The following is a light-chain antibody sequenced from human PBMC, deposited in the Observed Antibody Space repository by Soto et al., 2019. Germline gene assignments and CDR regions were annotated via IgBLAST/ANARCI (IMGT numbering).Light chain of an antibody. Sequence: DIQMTQSPSSLSASVGDRVTITCRASQNIAIYLNWYQQKPGKAPNLLIYAASTLHTGVPSRFSGSGSGTDFTLTTSSLQPEDFATYFCQQSYSTPTFGPGTKLEIK. J-gene: IGKJ2*01. CDR1: QNIAIY. CDR3: QQSYSTPT. CDR2: AAS. V-gene: IGKV1-39*01.